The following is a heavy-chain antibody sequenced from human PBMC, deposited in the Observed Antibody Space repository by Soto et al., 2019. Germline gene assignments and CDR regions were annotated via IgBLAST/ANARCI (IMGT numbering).Heavy chain of an antibody. Sequence: QVVLLQSGAEVKEPGSSVRVSCQVSGSTFNNFAFSWVRQAPGHGPEWMGGIVVDSNTAEYSQRFQDRVTITADTSTDTLYMELGSLTFEDTSVYYCARAIKRWEVNYYFDFWGQGTLVTVSS. J-gene: IGHJ4*02. CDR1: GSTFNNFA. CDR3: ARAIKRWEVNYYFDF. CDR2: IVVDSNTA. V-gene: IGHV1-69*06. D-gene: IGHD1-26*01.